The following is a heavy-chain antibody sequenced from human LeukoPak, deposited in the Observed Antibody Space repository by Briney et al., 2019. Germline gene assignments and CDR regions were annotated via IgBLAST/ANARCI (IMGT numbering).Heavy chain of an antibody. Sequence: ASVKVSCKXSGYTFTSYGISWVRQAPGQGLEWMGWISAYNGNTNYAQKLQGRVTMTTDTSTSTAYMELRSLRSDDTAVYYCARDRDFWSGYPTGPLDYWGQGTLVTVSS. J-gene: IGHJ4*02. V-gene: IGHV1-18*01. CDR2: ISAYNGNT. CDR3: ARDRDFWSGYPTGPLDY. CDR1: GYTFTSYG. D-gene: IGHD3-3*01.